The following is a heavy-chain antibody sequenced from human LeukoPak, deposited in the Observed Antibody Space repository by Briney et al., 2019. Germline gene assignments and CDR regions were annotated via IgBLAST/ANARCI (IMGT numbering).Heavy chain of an antibody. J-gene: IGHJ4*02. V-gene: IGHV3-21*01. CDR1: GFTFSSYS. CDR3: ARALSSGWYYFDY. Sequence: GGSLRLSCAASGFTFSSYSMNWVRQAPGKGLEWVSSISSSSSYIYYADSVKGRFTISRDNAKNSLYLQMNSLRAEDTAVYYRARALSSGWYYFDYWGQGTLVTVSS. D-gene: IGHD6-19*01. CDR2: ISSSSSYI.